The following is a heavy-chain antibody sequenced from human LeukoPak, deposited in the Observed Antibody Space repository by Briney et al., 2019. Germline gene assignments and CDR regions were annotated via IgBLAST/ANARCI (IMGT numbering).Heavy chain of an antibody. CDR1: GGSFSGYY. D-gene: IGHD6-6*01. V-gene: IGHV4-34*01. CDR2: INHNGST. J-gene: IGHJ5*02. CDR3: ARGRVAARPGRRNWFDP. Sequence: SETLSLTCAVYGGSFSGYYWSWIRQPPGKGLEWIGEINHNGSTNHNPSLKSRVTISVDTSKNQFSLKLSSVTAADTAVYYCARGRVAARPGRRNWFDPWGQGTLVTVSS.